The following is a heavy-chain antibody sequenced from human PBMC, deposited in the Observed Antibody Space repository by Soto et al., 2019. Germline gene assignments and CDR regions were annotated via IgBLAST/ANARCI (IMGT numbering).Heavy chain of an antibody. CDR2: IYYSGST. Sequence: PSETLSLTCTVSGGSISSGDYYWSWIRQPPGKGLEWIGYIYYSGSTYYNPSLKSRVTISVDTSKNQFSLKLSSLTAADTAVYYCARGGRCSSTSCYKGPYYYYGMDVWGQGTTVTVSS. D-gene: IGHD2-2*02. J-gene: IGHJ6*02. CDR1: GGSISSGDYY. V-gene: IGHV4-30-4*01. CDR3: ARGGRCSSTSCYKGPYYYYGMDV.